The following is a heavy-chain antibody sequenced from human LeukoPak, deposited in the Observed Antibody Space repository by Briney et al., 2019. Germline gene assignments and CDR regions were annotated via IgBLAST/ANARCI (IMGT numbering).Heavy chain of an antibody. D-gene: IGHD6-19*01. Sequence: GASVKVSCKASGYTFTSYAMNWVRQAPGQGLEWMGGIIPIFGTANYAQKFQGRVTITTDESTSTAYMELSSLRSEDTAVYYCAIPSTAVAGDDAFDIWGQGTMVTVSS. V-gene: IGHV1-69*05. CDR1: GYTFTSYA. CDR2: IIPIFGTA. CDR3: AIPSTAVAGDDAFDI. J-gene: IGHJ3*02.